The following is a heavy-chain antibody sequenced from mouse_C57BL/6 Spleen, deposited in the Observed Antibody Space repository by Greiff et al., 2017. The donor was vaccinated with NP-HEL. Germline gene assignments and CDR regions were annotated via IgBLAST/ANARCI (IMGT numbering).Heavy chain of an antibody. CDR2: INPRSGNT. J-gene: IGHJ2*01. V-gene: IGHV1-81*01. CDR3: GRDYYYGSRENFDY. CDR1: GYTFTSYG. Sequence: VQLQQSGAELVRPGASVKLSCKASGYTFTSYGISWVKQRTGQGLEWIGEINPRSGNTYYNEKFKGKATMTADKSSSTAYMELRSLTSEDTAVYFCGRDYYYGSRENFDYWGQGTTLTVSS. D-gene: IGHD1-1*01.